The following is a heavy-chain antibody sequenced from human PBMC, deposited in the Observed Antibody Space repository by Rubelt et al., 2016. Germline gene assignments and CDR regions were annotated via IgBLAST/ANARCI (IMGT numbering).Heavy chain of an antibody. J-gene: IGHJ5*02. CDR3: ASMYSSSWYRGWFDP. V-gene: IGHV1-18*01. D-gene: IGHD6-13*01. CDR1: GYTFTSYG. Sequence: QVQLVQSGAEVKKPGASVKVSCKASGYTFTSYGISWVRQAPGQGLEWMGWISAYNGNTNYAQKLKGRVTMTTEPSTSTADMELRSLRSDDTAVYYCASMYSSSWYRGWFDPWGQGTLVTVSS. CDR2: ISAYNGNT.